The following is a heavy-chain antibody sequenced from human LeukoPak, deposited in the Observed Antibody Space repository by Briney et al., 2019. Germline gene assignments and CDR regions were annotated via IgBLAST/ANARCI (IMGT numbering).Heavy chain of an antibody. D-gene: IGHD6-13*01. CDR2: IYTSGST. Sequence: SETLSLTCTVSGGSISTYYWSWIRQPAGKGLEWIGRIYTSGSTNYNPSLKSRVTISVDTSKNQFSLKLSSVTAADTAVYYCARVAKQQLVPYYYYYYYMDVWGKGTTVTVSS. CDR1: GGSISTYY. CDR3: ARVAKQQLVPYYYYYYYMDV. V-gene: IGHV4-4*07. J-gene: IGHJ6*03.